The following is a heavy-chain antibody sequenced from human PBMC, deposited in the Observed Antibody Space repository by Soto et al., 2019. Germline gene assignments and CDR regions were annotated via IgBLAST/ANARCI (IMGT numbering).Heavy chain of an antibody. J-gene: IGHJ4*02. CDR3: ARDRIAAAGSPGEDY. CDR1: GGTFSSYA. D-gene: IGHD6-13*01. CDR2: IIPIFGTA. Sequence: SVKVSCKASGGTFSSYAISWVRQAPGQGLEWMGGIIPIFGTANYAQKFQGRVTITADESTSTAYMELSSLRSEDTAVYYCARDRIAAAGSPGEDYWGQGXLVTVYS. V-gene: IGHV1-69*13.